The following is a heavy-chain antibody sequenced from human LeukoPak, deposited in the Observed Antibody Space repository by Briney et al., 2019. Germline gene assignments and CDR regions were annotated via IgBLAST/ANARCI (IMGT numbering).Heavy chain of an antibody. CDR2: ISWNSGSI. V-gene: IGHV3-9*01. D-gene: IGHD6-19*01. J-gene: IGHJ4*02. CDR3: AIGSGWGHFDY. CDR1: GFTFYDYA. Sequence: GGSLRLSCAASGFTFYDYAMHWVRQAPGKGLEWVSGISWNSGSIGYADSVKGRFTISRDNAKNSLYLQMNGLRAEDTALYYCAIGSGWGHFDYWGQGTLVTVSS.